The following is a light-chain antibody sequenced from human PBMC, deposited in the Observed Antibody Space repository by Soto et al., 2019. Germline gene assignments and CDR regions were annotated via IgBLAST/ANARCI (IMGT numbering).Light chain of an antibody. CDR1: SSDVGSYNL. J-gene: IGLJ3*02. V-gene: IGLV2-23*02. CDR2: EVT. CDR3: CSYAGSSTFRV. Sequence: QSALTQPASVSGSLGQSISISCTGTSSDVGSYNLVSWYQQHPSKAPKLMIYEVTKRPSGVSNRFSGSKSGNTASLTISGLQAEDEADYYCCSYAGSSTFRVFGGGTKLTVL.